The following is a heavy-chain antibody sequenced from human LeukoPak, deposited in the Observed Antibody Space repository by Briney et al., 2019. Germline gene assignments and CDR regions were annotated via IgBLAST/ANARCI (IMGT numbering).Heavy chain of an antibody. CDR1: GFMFHDYV. D-gene: IGHD6-19*01. V-gene: IGHV3-43*02. CDR3: ARESESSGWYDY. Sequence: GGSLRLSCAAPGFMFHDYVMHWVRQAPGKGLEWVSLISGDGGSTFYADSVKGRFTISRDNSKNSLYLQMNSLRSDDTALYYCARESESSGWYDYWGQGTLVTVSS. J-gene: IGHJ4*02. CDR2: ISGDGGST.